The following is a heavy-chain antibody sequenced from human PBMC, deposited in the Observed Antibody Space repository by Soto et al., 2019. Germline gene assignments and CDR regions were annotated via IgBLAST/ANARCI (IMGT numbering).Heavy chain of an antibody. Sequence: GASVKVSCKASGGTFSSYAISWVRQAPGQGLEWMGGIIPIFDTVNYAQKFQDRVTITADESTSTGYMELSSLRSEDTAVYFCARETFYCSGGNCYGGQYYYGMDVWGQGTTVTVSS. CDR3: ARETFYCSGGNCYGGQYYYGMDV. CDR1: GGTFSSYA. J-gene: IGHJ6*02. D-gene: IGHD2-15*01. V-gene: IGHV1-69*13. CDR2: IIPIFDTV.